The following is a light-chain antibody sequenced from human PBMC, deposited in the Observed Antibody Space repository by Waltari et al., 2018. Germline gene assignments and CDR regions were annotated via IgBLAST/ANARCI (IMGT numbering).Light chain of an antibody. CDR3: QQYNSYSLLT. CDR2: KAS. Sequence: IQMTQSPSTLSASGGDRVTITWRASQSSSNWLVWYQQKPGKAPKLLLYKASTLESGVPSRFSGSGYETEFTLTSSSLQPDDFATCYCQQYNSYSLLTFGRGTKVEIK. CDR1: QSSSNW. J-gene: IGKJ4*01. V-gene: IGKV1-5*03.